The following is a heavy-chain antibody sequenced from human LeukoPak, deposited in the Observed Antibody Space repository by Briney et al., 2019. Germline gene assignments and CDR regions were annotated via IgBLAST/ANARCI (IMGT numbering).Heavy chain of an antibody. CDR3: VKDRHIDLVVGYYYGMDV. V-gene: IGHV3-64D*06. CDR1: GFTFSSYA. Sequence: PGGSLRLSCSASGFTFSSYAMHWVRQAPGMGLEYVSALSTNGGSTYYADSVKGRFTISRDNSKNTLYLQMSSLRVEDTAVYYCVKDRHIDLVVGYYYGMDVWGKGTTVTVTS. D-gene: IGHD5-12*01. J-gene: IGHJ6*04. CDR2: LSTNGGST.